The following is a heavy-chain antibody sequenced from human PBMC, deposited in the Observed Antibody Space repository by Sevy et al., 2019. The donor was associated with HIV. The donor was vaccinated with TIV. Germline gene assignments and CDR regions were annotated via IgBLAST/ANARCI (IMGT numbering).Heavy chain of an antibody. J-gene: IGHJ4*02. Sequence: ASVKVSCKASGYTFTGYYIHWVRQAPGQGLEWMGWINPNGGGTNYAQKFQGRVTMTGDTSISTAYMDLTRLRSDDTAVYYCSRSVYGSVTYLNDYWGQGTLVTVSS. V-gene: IGHV1-2*02. CDR2: INPNGGGT. D-gene: IGHD3-10*01. CDR1: GYTFTGYY. CDR3: SRSVYGSVTYLNDY.